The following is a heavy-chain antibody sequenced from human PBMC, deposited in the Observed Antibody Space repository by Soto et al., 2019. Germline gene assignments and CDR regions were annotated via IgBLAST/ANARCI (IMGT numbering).Heavy chain of an antibody. CDR2: IDSSGST. D-gene: IGHD3-16*02. V-gene: IGHV4-30-4*01. Sequence: SETLSLTCTVSGDSITNGNYYWCWIRQPPGRGLAWIGYIDSSGSTCYHPSLKSRLTMSVDMYKNQFSIRLTSVTAAETAVYYCPSRYLYWGQGLLVTVSS. CDR3: PSRYLY. J-gene: IGHJ4*02. CDR1: GDSITNGNYY.